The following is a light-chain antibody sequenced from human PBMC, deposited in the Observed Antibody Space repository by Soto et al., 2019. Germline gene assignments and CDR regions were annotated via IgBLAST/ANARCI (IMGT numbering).Light chain of an antibody. CDR2: GVH. CDR1: SSDIGNYNS. V-gene: IGLV2-8*01. Sequence: QSVLTQPPSASGSLGQSVTISCTGSSSDIGNYNSVSWYQQHPGKAPRLLIHGVHNRSPGISGRFSASKSGLTASLTISGLQAEDEADYYCTAFSANRVYLFGPGTKLTVL. J-gene: IGLJ1*01. CDR3: TAFSANRVYL.